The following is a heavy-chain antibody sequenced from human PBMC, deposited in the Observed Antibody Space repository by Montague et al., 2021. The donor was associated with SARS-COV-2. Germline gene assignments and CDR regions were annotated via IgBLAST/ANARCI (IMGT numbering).Heavy chain of an antibody. Sequence: CAISGDTVSMNDIAWNWFRQSPSRGPEWLGRTFYRSEWNYHYADSVKGRITIDPDTSKNQVSLQLRSVTPEDTAVYFCARVRHLGRAMDVWGQGTTVTVSS. J-gene: IGHJ6*02. CDR3: ARVRHLGRAMDV. CDR1: GDTVSMNDIA. V-gene: IGHV6-1*01. D-gene: IGHD7-27*01. CDR2: TFYRSEWNY.